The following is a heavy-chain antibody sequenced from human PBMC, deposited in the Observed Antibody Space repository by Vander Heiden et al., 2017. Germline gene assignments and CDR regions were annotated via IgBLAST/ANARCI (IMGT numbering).Heavy chain of an antibody. Sequence: QVQLVESGGGVVQPGRSLRLSCAASGFTFSSYAMPWVRQAPGKGLEWVAVISYDGSNKYYADSVKGRFTISRDNSKNTLYLQMNSLRAEDTAVYYCARDLWSSGYYYGWFDPWGQGTLVTVSS. D-gene: IGHD3-22*01. CDR2: ISYDGSNK. V-gene: IGHV3-30-3*01. CDR3: ARDLWSSGYYYGWFDP. CDR1: GFTFSSYA. J-gene: IGHJ5*02.